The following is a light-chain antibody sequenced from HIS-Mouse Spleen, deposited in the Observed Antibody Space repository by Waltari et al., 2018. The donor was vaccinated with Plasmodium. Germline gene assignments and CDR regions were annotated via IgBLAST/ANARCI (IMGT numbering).Light chain of an antibody. CDR2: EVS. Sequence: QSALTQPPSASGSPGQSVTISCTGTSRDVGGYYSVSWYQQHPGKAPKLMIYEVSKRPSGVPDRFSGSKSGNTASLTVSGLQAEDEADYYCSSYAGSNNVVFGGGTKLTVL. V-gene: IGLV2-8*01. CDR3: SSYAGSNNVV. J-gene: IGLJ2*01. CDR1: SRDVGGYYS.